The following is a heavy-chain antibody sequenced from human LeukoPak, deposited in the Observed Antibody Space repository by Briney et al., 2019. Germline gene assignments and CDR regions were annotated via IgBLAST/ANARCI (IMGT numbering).Heavy chain of an antibody. V-gene: IGHV1-18*01. CDR1: GYTFTSYG. J-gene: IGHJ6*03. D-gene: IGHD2-21*01. CDR3: ARMNSGGSTWAYPAAYTYYYMDV. Sequence: ASVKVSCKASGYTFTSYGISWVRQAPGQGLEWMGWISAYNGNTNYAQKLQGRVTMTTDTSTSTAYMELRSLRSDDTAVYYCARMNSGGSTWAYPAAYTYYYMDVWGEGTAVTVSS. CDR2: ISAYNGNT.